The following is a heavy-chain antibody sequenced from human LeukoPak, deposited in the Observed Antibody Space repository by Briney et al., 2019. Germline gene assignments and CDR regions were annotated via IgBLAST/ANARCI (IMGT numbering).Heavy chain of an antibody. CDR1: GGSFSAYY. D-gene: IGHD6-13*01. CDR3: ARVGSSWYNDY. Sequence: SETLSLTCAVYGGSFSAYYWSWIRQPPGKGLERIGEINHSGSTNYNPSLKSRVTISVDTSKNQFSLKLSSVTAADTAVYYCARVGSSWYNDYWGQGTLVTVSS. V-gene: IGHV4-34*01. J-gene: IGHJ4*02. CDR2: INHSGST.